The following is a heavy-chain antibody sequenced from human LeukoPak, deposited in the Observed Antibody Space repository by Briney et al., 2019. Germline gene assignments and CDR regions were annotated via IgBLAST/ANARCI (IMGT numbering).Heavy chain of an antibody. CDR1: GGSISSSSYY. D-gene: IGHD2-21*02. Sequence: SETLSLTCTVSGGSISSSSYYWGWIRQSPGKGLEWIGSIYYSGSTYYSPSLKSRVAISLDTSKNQFPLKLSSVTAADTAGYYCAGQWPCCGDCYPFDYGGQGTLVTVPS. J-gene: IGHJ4*02. CDR2: IYYSGST. V-gene: IGHV4-39*01. CDR3: AGQWPCCGDCYPFDY.